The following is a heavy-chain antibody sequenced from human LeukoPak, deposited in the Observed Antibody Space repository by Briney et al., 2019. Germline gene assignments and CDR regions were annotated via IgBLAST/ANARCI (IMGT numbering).Heavy chain of an antibody. CDR2: IIPILGIA. D-gene: IGHD3-10*01. CDR3: AREGVYGSGSYYKPYFDY. CDR1: GGTFSSYA. V-gene: IGHV1-69*04. J-gene: IGHJ4*02. Sequence: SVKVSCKASGGTFSSYAISWVRQAPGQGLEWMGRIIPILGIANYAQKFHDRVTITADKSTSTAYMELSSLRSEDTAVYYCAREGVYGSGSYYKPYFDYWGQGTLVTVSS.